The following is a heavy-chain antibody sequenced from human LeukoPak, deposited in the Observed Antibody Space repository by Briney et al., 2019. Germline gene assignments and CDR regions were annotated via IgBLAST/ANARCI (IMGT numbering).Heavy chain of an antibody. Sequence: PSETLSLTCTVSGGSISSSSYYWGWIRQPPGKGLEWIGSIYYSGSTYYNPSLKSRVTISVDTSKNQFSLKLSSVTAAGTAVYYCASSKGLAGAFDIWGQGTMVTVSS. V-gene: IGHV4-39*01. CDR1: GGSISSSSYY. CDR2: IYYSGST. D-gene: IGHD5-12*01. CDR3: ASSKGLAGAFDI. J-gene: IGHJ3*02.